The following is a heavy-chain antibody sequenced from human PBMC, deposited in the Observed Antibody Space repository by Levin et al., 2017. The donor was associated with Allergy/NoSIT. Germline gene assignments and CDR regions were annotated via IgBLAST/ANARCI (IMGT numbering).Heavy chain of an antibody. CDR3: ARTLKMNSGASWFGY. CDR1: GYTFSSYA. CDR2: INADNGNT. J-gene: IGHJ5*01. V-gene: IGHV1-3*01. Sequence: ASVKVSCKASGYTFSSYAMHWVRQAPGQGLEWMGWINADNGNTKYSQKLQGRVTITRDTSASTMYMELSTLRSEDTAIYYCARTLKMNSGASWFGYWGQGTLVTVSS. D-gene: IGHD2-15*01.